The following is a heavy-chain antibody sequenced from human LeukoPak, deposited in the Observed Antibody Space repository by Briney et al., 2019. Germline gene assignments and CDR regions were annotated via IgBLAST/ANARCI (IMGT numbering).Heavy chain of an antibody. CDR1: GFTFSNFG. J-gene: IGHJ4*02. CDR3: ARTREQWQVLDY. V-gene: IGHV3-30*02. D-gene: IGHD6-19*01. CDR2: IRYDGRNK. Sequence: PGGSLRLSCAASGFTFSNFGMHWVRQAPGKGLEWVAFIRYDGRNKYYGDSVKGRFTISRDNSKNMVYLQMNSLRAEDTAVYFCARTREQWQVLDYWGQGTLVTVSS.